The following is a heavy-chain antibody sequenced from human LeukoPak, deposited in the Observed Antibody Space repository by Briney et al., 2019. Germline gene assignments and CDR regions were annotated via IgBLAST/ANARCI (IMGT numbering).Heavy chain of an antibody. Sequence: ASVKVSCKASGYTFTDYYMHWVRQAPGQGFEWMGWINPNSGDTNYAQSFQGRVTMTRDTSISTAYMELSSLRSDDTATYYCARGEPRGYWGQGTLVTVSS. J-gene: IGHJ4*02. CDR1: GYTFTDYY. CDR2: INPNSGDT. CDR3: ARGEPRGY. D-gene: IGHD3-10*01. V-gene: IGHV1-2*02.